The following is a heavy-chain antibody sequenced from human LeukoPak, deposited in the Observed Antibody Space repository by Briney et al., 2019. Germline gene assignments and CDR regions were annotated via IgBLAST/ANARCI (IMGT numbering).Heavy chain of an antibody. V-gene: IGHV3-30-3*01. CDR2: ISYDGSNK. D-gene: IGHD3-22*01. CDR3: ASGPSYYDSSFFDY. CDR1: GFTFSSYA. Sequence: PGGSLRLSCAASGFTFSSYAMHWVRQAPGNGLEWVAVISYDGSNKYCADSVKGRFTISRDNSKNTLYLQMNSLRAEDTAVYYCASGPSYYDSSFFDYWGQGTLVTVSS. J-gene: IGHJ4*02.